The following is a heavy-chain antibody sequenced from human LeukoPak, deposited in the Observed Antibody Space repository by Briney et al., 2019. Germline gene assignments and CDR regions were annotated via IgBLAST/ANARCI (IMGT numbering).Heavy chain of an antibody. J-gene: IGHJ4*02. V-gene: IGHV4-39*01. CDR2: IYYSGST. D-gene: IGHD3-10*01. CDR3: ASHYYYGSGSYYNGNYFDY. Sequence: SETLSLTCTVSGGSISSSSYYWGWIRQPPGKGLEWIGSIYYSGSTYYNPSLKSRVTISVDTSKNQSSLKLSSVTAADTAVYYCASHYYYGSGSYYNGNYFDYWGQGTLVTVSS. CDR1: GGSISSSSYY.